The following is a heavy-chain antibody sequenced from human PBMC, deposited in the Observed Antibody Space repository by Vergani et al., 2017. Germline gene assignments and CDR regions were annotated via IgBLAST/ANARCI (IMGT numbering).Heavy chain of an antibody. Sequence: QVQLVQSGAEVKKPGASVKVSCKASGYTFTSYYMHWVRQAPGQGLEWMGIINPSGGSTSYAQKFQGRVTMTRDTSTSTVYMELSSLRSEDTAVYYCARAMGGDYDFWSGYYFIYAFDIWGQGTMVTVSS. CDR2: INPSGGST. CDR1: GYTFTSYY. D-gene: IGHD3-3*01. J-gene: IGHJ3*02. CDR3: ARAMGGDYDFWSGYYFIYAFDI. V-gene: IGHV1-46*01.